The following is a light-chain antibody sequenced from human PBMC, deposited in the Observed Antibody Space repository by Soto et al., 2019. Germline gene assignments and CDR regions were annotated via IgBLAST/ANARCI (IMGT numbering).Light chain of an antibody. J-gene: IGLJ1*01. CDR2: EGT. CDR1: SSDVGAYNL. CDR3: CSYAGSITYV. V-gene: IGLV2-23*01. Sequence: QSVVTQPASVSGSPGQSITISCTGTSSDVGAYNLVSWYQQHPGKAPKVVIYEGTKRPSGVSNRFSGSKSGTTASLTISGLQTEDEADYYCCSYAGSITYVFGTGTKVTVL.